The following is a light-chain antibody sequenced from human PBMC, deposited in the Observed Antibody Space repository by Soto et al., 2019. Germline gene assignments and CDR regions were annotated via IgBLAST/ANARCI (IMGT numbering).Light chain of an antibody. CDR2: AAS. Sequence: DIQMTQSPSSLSASVGDRVTITCRASQSISSYLNWYQQKPGKVPKLLIYAASSLQGGVTSRFSGSGSGTDFTLTISSLQPEDFATYYCQQSFSAPWTFGQGTKVEIK. CDR3: QQSFSAPWT. V-gene: IGKV1-39*01. CDR1: QSISSY. J-gene: IGKJ1*01.